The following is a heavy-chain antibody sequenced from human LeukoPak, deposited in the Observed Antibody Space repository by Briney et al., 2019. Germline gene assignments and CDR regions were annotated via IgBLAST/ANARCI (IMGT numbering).Heavy chain of an antibody. Sequence: GGSLRLSCAASGFTFSNYAMHWVRQVPGKGLEWVAVIWYDGGKKYYADSVTGRFTISRDDSKTTLYLQMNSLRAEDTALYYCARDAYGMDVWGPGTTVTVSS. CDR1: GFTFSNYA. J-gene: IGHJ6*02. V-gene: IGHV3-33*01. CDR2: IWYDGGKK. CDR3: ARDAYGMDV.